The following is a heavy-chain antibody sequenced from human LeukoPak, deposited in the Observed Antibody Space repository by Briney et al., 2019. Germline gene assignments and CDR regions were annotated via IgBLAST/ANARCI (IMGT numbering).Heavy chain of an antibody. J-gene: IGHJ4*02. CDR2: FDPEDGET. CDR1: GYTLTELS. D-gene: IGHD3-16*02. V-gene: IGHV1-24*01. Sequence: ASVKVSCKVSGYTLTELSMHWVRQAPGKGLEWMGGFDPEDGETIYAQKFQGRVTMTEDTSTDTAYMELSSLRSEDTAVYYCARVEYDYVWGSNRHTVDYWGQGTLVTVSS. CDR3: ARVEYDYVWGSNRHTVDY.